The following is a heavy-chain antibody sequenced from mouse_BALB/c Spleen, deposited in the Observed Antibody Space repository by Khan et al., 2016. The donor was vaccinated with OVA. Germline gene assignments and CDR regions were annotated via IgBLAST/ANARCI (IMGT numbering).Heavy chain of an antibody. CDR3: ARMKYFGYTFAY. J-gene: IGHJ3*01. CDR1: GYTFTDYY. Sequence: QVQLQQSGAELARPGASVKLSCKASGYTFTDYYINWVKQRTGQGLEWIGEISPGSGDTYYNEKFKGKATLTADKSSSTAYMQLSGLTSEASAVYFCARMKYFGYTFAYWGQGTLVTVSA. D-gene: IGHD1-2*01. CDR2: ISPGSGDT. V-gene: IGHV1-77*01.